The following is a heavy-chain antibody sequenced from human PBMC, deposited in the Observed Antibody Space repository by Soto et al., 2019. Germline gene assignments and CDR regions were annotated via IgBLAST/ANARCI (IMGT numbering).Heavy chain of an antibody. J-gene: IGHJ4*02. Sequence: GSLRLSCAASGFTFSSYAMSWVRQAPGKGLEWVSAISGSGGSTYYADSVKGRFTISRDNSKNTLYLQMNSLRAEDTAVYYCAKHRPRDYGDYDFRYYFDYWGQGTLVTVSS. CDR2: ISGSGGST. CDR1: GFTFSSYA. D-gene: IGHD4-17*01. CDR3: AKHRPRDYGDYDFRYYFDY. V-gene: IGHV3-23*01.